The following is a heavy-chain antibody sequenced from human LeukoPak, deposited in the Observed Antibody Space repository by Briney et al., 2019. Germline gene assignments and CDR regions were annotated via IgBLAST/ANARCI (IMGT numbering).Heavy chain of an antibody. J-gene: IGHJ4*02. D-gene: IGHD3-22*01. CDR2: IYYSGST. CDR3: ARGSSSYLYFDY. CDR1: GASINSDTYY. Sequence: SETLSLTCTVSGASINSDTYYWGWIRQPPGKGLEWIGSIYYSGSTYYNPSLKSRVTISVDTSKNQFSLKLSSVTAADTAVYYCARGSSSYLYFDYWGQGTLVTVSS. V-gene: IGHV4-39*07.